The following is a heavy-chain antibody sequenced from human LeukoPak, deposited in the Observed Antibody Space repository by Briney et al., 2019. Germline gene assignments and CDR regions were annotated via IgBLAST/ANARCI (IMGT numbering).Heavy chain of an antibody. Sequence: GGSLRLPCAASGFTFSSYEMNWVRQAPGKGLEWVSYISSSGSTIYYADSVKGRFTISRDNAKNSLYLQMNSLRAEDTAVYYCARDYYDGGTYWGQGTLVTVSS. J-gene: IGHJ4*02. D-gene: IGHD3-22*01. V-gene: IGHV3-48*03. CDR3: ARDYYDGGTY. CDR1: GFTFSSYE. CDR2: ISSSGSTI.